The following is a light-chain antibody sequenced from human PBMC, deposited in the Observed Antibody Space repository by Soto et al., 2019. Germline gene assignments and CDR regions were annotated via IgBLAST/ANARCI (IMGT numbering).Light chain of an antibody. Sequence: DIQMTQSPSSLSTSVGDRVTITCRTSQSVSTYLNWYQQRPGKAPKLLIYGASSLQSGVPSRFSGSGSGTHFTLTTSRLKHADLETYYCQEGSTLLTFGGGTKV. J-gene: IGKJ4*01. CDR3: QEGSTLLT. CDR1: QSVSTY. V-gene: IGKV1-39*01. CDR2: GAS.